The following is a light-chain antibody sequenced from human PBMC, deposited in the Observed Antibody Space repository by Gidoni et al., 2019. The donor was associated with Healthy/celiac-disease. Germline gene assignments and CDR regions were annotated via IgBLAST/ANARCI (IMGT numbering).Light chain of an antibody. CDR1: QGISSY. Sequence: IQLTQPPSSLSSSVGDRVTITCWVSQGISSYLNWYRQKPGKVPKLLIYISYKLQPGVPSRFSGSGSGTDFTLTISSLQPEDVATYYGQRTYNAPDKLTFGGGTKVEIK. CDR3: QRTYNAPDKLT. J-gene: IGKJ4*01. CDR2: ISY. V-gene: IGKV1-27*01.